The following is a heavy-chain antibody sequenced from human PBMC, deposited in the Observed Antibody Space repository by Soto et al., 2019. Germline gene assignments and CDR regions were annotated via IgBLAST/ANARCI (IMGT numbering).Heavy chain of an antibody. D-gene: IGHD2-8*01. CDR2: ISSSSSYI. CDR3: ARMGLDGTNNYYYYGMDV. V-gene: IGHV3-21*01. J-gene: IGHJ6*02. CDR1: GFTFSSYS. Sequence: EVQLVESGGGLVKPGGSLRLSCAASGFTFSSYSMNWVRQAPGKGLEWVSSISSSSSYIYYADSVKGRFTISRDNAKNSLYLQMNSLRAEDTAVYYCARMGLDGTNNYYYYGMDVWGQGTTVTVSS.